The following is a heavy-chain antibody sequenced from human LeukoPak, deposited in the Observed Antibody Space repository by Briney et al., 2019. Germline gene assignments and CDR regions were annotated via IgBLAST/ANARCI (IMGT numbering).Heavy chain of an antibody. Sequence: SETLSLTCAVYGESFSGYYWTWIRQPPGKGLEWIGEINHSGSINYNPSLKSRVTISVDTSKNQFSLKLTSVTTADRAVYYCARRPRNSGSDDGPSGLDYWGQGTLVTVSS. CDR2: INHSGSI. CDR3: ARRPRNSGSDDGPSGLDY. J-gene: IGHJ4*02. CDR1: GESFSGYY. D-gene: IGHD1-26*01. V-gene: IGHV4-34*01.